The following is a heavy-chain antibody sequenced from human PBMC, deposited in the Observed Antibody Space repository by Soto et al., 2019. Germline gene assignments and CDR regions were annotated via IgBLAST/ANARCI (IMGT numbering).Heavy chain of an antibody. J-gene: IGHJ5*02. D-gene: IGHD3-22*01. CDR2: ISSSSSYI. CDR1: GFTFSSYS. CDR3: ARDPPTYYYDSSGFT. V-gene: IGHV3-21*01. Sequence: EVQLVESGGGLFKPGVSLRLACAASGFTFSSYSMNWVRQAPGQGLGWVSSISSSSSYIYYADSVKGRCTISRDNAKNSLYLQMNSLRAEDTAVYYCARDPPTYYYDSSGFTWGQGTLVTVSS.